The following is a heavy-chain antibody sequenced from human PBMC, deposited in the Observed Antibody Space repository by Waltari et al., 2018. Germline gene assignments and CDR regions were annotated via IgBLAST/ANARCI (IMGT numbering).Heavy chain of an antibody. CDR2: VYYSGST. CDR3: ATATRSGSGSPYYYYMDV. Sequence: QVQLQESGPGLVKPSETLSLTCTVSGGTISSYYWSWIRQPPGRGLEWIGYVYYSGSTNHNPSLKSRVTISVDTSKTQFSLKLSSVTAADTAVYYCATATRSGSGSPYYYYMDVWGKGTTVTVSS. V-gene: IGHV4-59*01. D-gene: IGHD3-10*01. CDR1: GGTISSYY. J-gene: IGHJ6*03.